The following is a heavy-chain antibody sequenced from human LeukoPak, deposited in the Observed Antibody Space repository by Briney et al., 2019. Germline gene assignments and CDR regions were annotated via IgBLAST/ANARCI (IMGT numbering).Heavy chain of an antibody. Sequence: PGGSLRLSCAASGFIFNSYGMHWVRQAPGKGLEWVAVISYDGSNKYYADSVKGRFTISRDNSKNTLYLQMNSLRAEDTAVYYCAKDPPLSGSYLYYFDYWGQGTLVTVSS. CDR2: ISYDGSNK. V-gene: IGHV3-30*18. CDR3: AKDPPLSGSYLYYFDY. CDR1: GFIFNSYG. D-gene: IGHD1-26*01. J-gene: IGHJ4*02.